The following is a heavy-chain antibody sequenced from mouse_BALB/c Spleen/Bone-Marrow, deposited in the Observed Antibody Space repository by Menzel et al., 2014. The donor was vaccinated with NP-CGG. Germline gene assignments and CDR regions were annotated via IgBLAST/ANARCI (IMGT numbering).Heavy chain of an antibody. Sequence: EVKLVESGGGLVQPGGSRKLSCAASGFTFSSFAMHWVRQAPEKGLEWVAYISSGSSTIYYADTVMGRFTISRDNPKNTLFLQMTSLRSEDTAMYYCARSGSSSGYFVYWGQGTTLTVSS. D-gene: IGHD1-1*01. CDR1: GFTFSSFA. J-gene: IGHJ2*01. V-gene: IGHV5-17*02. CDR2: ISSGSSTI. CDR3: ARSGSSSGYFVY.